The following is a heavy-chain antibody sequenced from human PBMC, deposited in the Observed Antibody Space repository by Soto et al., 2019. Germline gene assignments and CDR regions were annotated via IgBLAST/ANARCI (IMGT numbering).Heavy chain of an antibody. D-gene: IGHD3-10*01. CDR2: LIDDGYFQ. CDR3: AREWGRSYYYGMDV. CDR1: GFIFSDYA. Sequence: QVQLVDSGGGVVQPDRALRLSCRASGFIFSDYAIHWVRQAPGRGLEWVAVLIDDGYFQYYADSVKGRFTISSDKSNNTVYLHMGSLRVDDTAVYYCAREWGRSYYYGMDVWGQGTTIIVSS. V-gene: IGHV3-30-3*01. J-gene: IGHJ6*02.